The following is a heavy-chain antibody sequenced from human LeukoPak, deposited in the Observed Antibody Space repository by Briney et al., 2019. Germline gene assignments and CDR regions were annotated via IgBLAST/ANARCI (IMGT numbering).Heavy chain of an antibody. Sequence: GGSLRLSCAASGFTFSTYSLNWVRQAPGKGLEWVSSISTSGSYIYYADSVKGRFTISRDNAKNSLYLQRNSLTAEDTAVYYCARPLSRSSQAYCFDYWGQGTLVTVSS. J-gene: IGHJ4*02. CDR2: ISTSGSYI. D-gene: IGHD2-21*01. V-gene: IGHV3-21*01. CDR1: GFTFSTYS. CDR3: ARPLSRSSQAYCFDY.